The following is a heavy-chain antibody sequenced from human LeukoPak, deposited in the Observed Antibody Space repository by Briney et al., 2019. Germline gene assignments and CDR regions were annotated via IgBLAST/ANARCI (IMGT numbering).Heavy chain of an antibody. CDR2: INPNSGGT. CDR1: GYTFTGYY. D-gene: IGHD3-22*01. CDR3: ARVWGYYDSSGYYPGVYFQH. V-gene: IGHV1-2*02. Sequence: GASVKVSCKASGYTFTGYYMHWVRQAPGQGLEWMGWINPNSGGTNYAQKFQGRVTMTRDTSISTAYMELSRLRSDDSAVYYCARVWGYYDSSGYYPGVYFQHWGQGTLVTVSS. J-gene: IGHJ1*01.